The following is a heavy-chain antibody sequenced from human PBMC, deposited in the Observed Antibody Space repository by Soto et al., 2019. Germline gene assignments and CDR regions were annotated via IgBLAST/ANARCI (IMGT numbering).Heavy chain of an antibody. D-gene: IGHD6-19*01. J-gene: IGHJ4*02. V-gene: IGHV1-8*01. CDR2: MNPNSGNT. Sequence: GASVKVSCKASGYTFTSYDINWVRQATGQRLEWMGWMNPNSGNTDCAQKFQGRVTLTRNTSVSTAYMELSSLRSEDTAVYYCARDTSACPTYWGQGTLVTVSS. CDR1: GYTFTSYD. CDR3: ARDTSACPTY.